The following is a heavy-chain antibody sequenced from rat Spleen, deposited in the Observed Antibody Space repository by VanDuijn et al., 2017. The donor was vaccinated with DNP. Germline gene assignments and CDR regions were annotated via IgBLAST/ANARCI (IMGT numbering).Heavy chain of an antibody. J-gene: IGHJ2*01. Sequence: EVQLVESGGGLVQPGRSLKLSCGASRFSFSDYNMAWVRQAPKKGREWVATIIYDGSRTYYRDSVKGRFTISRDNAKSTLYLQVNSLRSEDTATYYCTSNPHLRTAAPFDYWGQGVMVTVSS. CDR3: TSNPHLRTAAPFDY. V-gene: IGHV5S10*01. D-gene: IGHD3-8*01. CDR1: RFSFSDYN. CDR2: IIYDGSRT.